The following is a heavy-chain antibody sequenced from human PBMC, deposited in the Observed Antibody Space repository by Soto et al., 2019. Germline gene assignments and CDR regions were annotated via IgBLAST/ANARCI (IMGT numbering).Heavy chain of an antibody. CDR1: GGSISSSSYY. CDR2: IYYSGST. J-gene: IGHJ4*02. D-gene: IGHD3-10*01. Sequence: SETLSLTCTVSGGSISSSSYYWGWIRQPPGKGLEWIGSIYYSGSTYYNPSRKSRVTISVDTSKNQFSQKLSSVTAADTAVYYCATPLGDYYGSGSYLYWGQGTLVTVSS. CDR3: ATPLGDYYGSGSYLY. V-gene: IGHV4-39*01.